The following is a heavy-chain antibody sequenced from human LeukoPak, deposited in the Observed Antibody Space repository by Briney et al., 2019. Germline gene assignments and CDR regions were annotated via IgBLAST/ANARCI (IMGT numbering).Heavy chain of an antibody. CDR1: GFKFSDYA. D-gene: IGHD3-3*01. CDR3: AKDVFPYYDFWSGYGQD. J-gene: IGHJ4*02. V-gene: IGHV3-23*01. Sequence: QPGGSLRLSCAASGFKFSDYAMNWVRQAPGKGLEWVSGISGSGGSTYYADSVKGRFTISRDNSKNTLYLQMNSLRAEDTAVYYCAKDVFPYYDFWSGYGQDWGQGTLVTVSS. CDR2: ISGSGGST.